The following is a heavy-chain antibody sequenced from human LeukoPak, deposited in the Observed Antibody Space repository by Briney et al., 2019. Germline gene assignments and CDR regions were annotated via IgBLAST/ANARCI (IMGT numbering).Heavy chain of an antibody. Sequence: GGSLRLSCAASGFTFSDYFMSWVRQAPGKGLEWLSYINGRGTYIDYAESLKGRITISRDNAQNSLYLQMNSLRVEDTAVYYCARSGREATEINYWGQGTLVTVSS. V-gene: IGHV3-11*06. D-gene: IGHD1-1*01. J-gene: IGHJ4*02. CDR2: INGRGTYI. CDR1: GFTFSDYF. CDR3: ARSGREATEINY.